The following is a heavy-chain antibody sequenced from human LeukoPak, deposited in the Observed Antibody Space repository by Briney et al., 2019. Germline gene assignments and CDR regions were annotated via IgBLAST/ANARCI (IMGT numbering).Heavy chain of an antibody. CDR2: INWNSGNI. CDR3: ARRRLGMWNFDY. Sequence: GGSLRLSCVASGFTFDDYAMHWVRQAPGKGLEWVSGINWNSGNIDYADSVKGRFTISRDNAKNSLYLQMNSLRPEDTALYYCARRRLGMWNFDYRGQGTLVTVSS. CDR1: GFTFDDYA. D-gene: IGHD3-16*01. V-gene: IGHV3-9*01. J-gene: IGHJ4*02.